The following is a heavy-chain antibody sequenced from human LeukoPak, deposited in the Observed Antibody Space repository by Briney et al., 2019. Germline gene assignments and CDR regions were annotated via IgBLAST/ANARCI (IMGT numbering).Heavy chain of an antibody. V-gene: IGHV1-69*13. CDR2: IIPIFGTT. CDR3: ARDFRDGYNYFAY. Sequence: GASVKVSCKASGGTFSSYAISWVRQAPGQGLEWMGVIIPIFGTTNYAQNFQGRVTITADESTTTAYMELSSLRSEDTAVYYCARDFRDGYNYFAYWGQGTLVTVSS. D-gene: IGHD5-24*01. CDR1: GGTFSSYA. J-gene: IGHJ4*02.